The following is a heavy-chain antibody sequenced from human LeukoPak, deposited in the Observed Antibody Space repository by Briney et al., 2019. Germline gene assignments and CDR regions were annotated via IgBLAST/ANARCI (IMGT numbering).Heavy chain of an antibody. D-gene: IGHD4-17*01. CDR3: ARRWHDYGDLAFDI. CDR2: ISYDGSNK. CDR1: GFTFNNYG. J-gene: IGHJ3*02. V-gene: IGHV3-30*03. Sequence: GGSLRLSCAASGFTFNNYGMHWVRQAPGKGLEWVAVISYDGSNKYYADSVKGRFTISRDNSKNTLYLQMNSLRAEDTAVYYCARRWHDYGDLAFDIWGQGTMVTVSS.